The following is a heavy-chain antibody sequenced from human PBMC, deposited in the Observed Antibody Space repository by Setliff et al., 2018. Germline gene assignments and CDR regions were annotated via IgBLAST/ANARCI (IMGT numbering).Heavy chain of an antibody. CDR2: IYYRGDT. CDR3: ARTGTYRYFDY. J-gene: IGHJ4*02. Sequence: SETLSLTCAVYGGSFSGYYWSWIRQPPGKGLEWIGRIYYRGDTYYNASLKSRLTLSVDTSKNQVSLNLRSVTAADTAVYYCARTGTYRYFDYWGQGTQVTVSS. V-gene: IGHV4-34*01. CDR1: GGSFSGYY. D-gene: IGHD1-1*01.